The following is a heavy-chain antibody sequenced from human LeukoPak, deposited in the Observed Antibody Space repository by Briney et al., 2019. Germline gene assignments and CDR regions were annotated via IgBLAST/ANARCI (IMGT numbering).Heavy chain of an antibody. CDR2: INPNSGGT. CDR3: ARDRVVVVAVNAFDI. CDR1: GYTFTGYY. V-gene: IGHV1-2*02. J-gene: IGHJ3*02. D-gene: IGHD2-15*01. Sequence: ASVKVSCKASGYTFTGYYMHWVRQAPGQGLEWMGWINPNSGGTNYVQKFQGRVTMTRDTSISTAYMELSRLTSDDTAVYYCARDRVVVVAVNAFDIWGQGTMVTVSS.